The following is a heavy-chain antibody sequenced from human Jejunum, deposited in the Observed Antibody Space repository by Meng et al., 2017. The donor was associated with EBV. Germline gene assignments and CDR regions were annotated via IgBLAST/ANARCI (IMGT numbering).Heavy chain of an antibody. Sequence: LRQEPGPGLVTHSETLSLTCTVSGGSVNSGNVYWSWIRQPPGKGLGWIGYIYYSGSTNYIPSLNSRVTISLDTSKNHFSLKLSSVTAADTAVYYCAGLRYSGYDRAFDYWGQGALVTVSS. CDR2: IYYSGST. CDR1: GGSVNSGNVY. D-gene: IGHD5-12*01. J-gene: IGHJ4*02. CDR3: AGLRYSGYDRAFDY. V-gene: IGHV4-61*03.